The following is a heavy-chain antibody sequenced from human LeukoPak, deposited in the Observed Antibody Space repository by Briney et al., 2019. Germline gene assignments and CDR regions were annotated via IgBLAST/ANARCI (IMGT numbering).Heavy chain of an antibody. CDR2: IIPIYGAT. CDR1: GGTFGDSA. CDR3: VSLVTVPESKPVAVDY. D-gene: IGHD6-19*01. Sequence: SVKVSCKASGGTFGDSAISWVRQAPGQGLEWMGQIIPIYGATNYAHRFQDRVTITSDESTVSVELSSLRSEDTAMYYCVSLVTVPESKPVAVDYWGQGTLVTVSS. J-gene: IGHJ4*02. V-gene: IGHV1-69*13.